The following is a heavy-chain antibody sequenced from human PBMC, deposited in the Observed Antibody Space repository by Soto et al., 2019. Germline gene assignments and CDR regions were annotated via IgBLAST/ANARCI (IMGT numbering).Heavy chain of an antibody. CDR2: MSYYNGNT. CDR1: VYTGTSNG. V-gene: IGHV1-18*04. Sequence: VLGEVSCNGSVYTGTSNGTSYAWESARQSLEWVLWMSYYNGNTNYDQKLQSRVTMSTDTSTGMAYMALSSLTSDDTAVYYCARAQIAESFLDVWGQGTLVTVSS. CDR3: ARAQIAESFLDV. D-gene: IGHD2-15*01. J-gene: IGHJ4*02.